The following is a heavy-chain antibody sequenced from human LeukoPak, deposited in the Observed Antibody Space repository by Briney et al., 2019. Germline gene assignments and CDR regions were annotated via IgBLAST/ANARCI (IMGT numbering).Heavy chain of an antibody. CDR3: ARDPSYCSSTSCPPVHYYYGMDV. CDR2: INAYNGNQ. V-gene: IGHV1-18*01. Sequence: ASVKVSCKASGYTFTSYGISWVRQAPGQGLEWMGWINAYNGNQNYEQKLQDRVTMTTDTSTSTAYMELRSLRSDDTAVYYCARDPSYCSSTSCPPVHYYYGMDVWGQGTTVTVSS. D-gene: IGHD2-2*01. J-gene: IGHJ6*02. CDR1: GYTFTSYG.